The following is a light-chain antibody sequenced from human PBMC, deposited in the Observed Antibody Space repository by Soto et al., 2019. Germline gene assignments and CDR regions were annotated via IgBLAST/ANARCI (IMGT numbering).Light chain of an antibody. J-gene: IGLJ2*01. V-gene: IGLV2-14*01. Sequence: QSALTQPASVSGSPGQSITISCTGTSSDIGGYNYVSWYQQHPGKAPKVIIYEVSNRPSGVSNRLSGSKSGNTASLTISGLQAEDEADYYCNSYTSSSTRVFGGGTQLTVL. CDR2: EVS. CDR1: SSDIGGYNY. CDR3: NSYTSSSTRV.